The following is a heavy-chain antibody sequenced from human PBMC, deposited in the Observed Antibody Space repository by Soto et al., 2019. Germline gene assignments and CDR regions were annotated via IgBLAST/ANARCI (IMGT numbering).Heavy chain of an antibody. D-gene: IGHD3-22*01. Sequence: ASVKVSCKASGYTFTSYGISWVRQAPGQGLEWMGWISAYNGNTNYAQKLQGRVTMTTDTSTSTAYMELRSLRSDDTAVYCCARDVSNYYHSSGYFRLDPCGQGPLVTVYS. J-gene: IGHJ5*02. CDR2: ISAYNGNT. V-gene: IGHV1-18*04. CDR3: ARDVSNYYHSSGYFRLDP. CDR1: GYTFTSYG.